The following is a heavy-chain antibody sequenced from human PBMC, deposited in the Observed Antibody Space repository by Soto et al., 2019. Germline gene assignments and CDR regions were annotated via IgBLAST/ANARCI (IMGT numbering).Heavy chain of an antibody. D-gene: IGHD6-13*01. CDR1: GDGVSSNSAA. Sequence: SQTLALTCAISGDGVSSNSAAWNWIMQSPSRGLEWLGRTYYRSKWYNDYAVSVKSRITINPDTSKNQFSLQLNSVTPEDTAVYYCAENIPAAGKGWFDPWGQGTLVTVSS. J-gene: IGHJ5*02. V-gene: IGHV6-1*01. CDR2: TYYRSKWYN. CDR3: AENIPAAGKGWFDP.